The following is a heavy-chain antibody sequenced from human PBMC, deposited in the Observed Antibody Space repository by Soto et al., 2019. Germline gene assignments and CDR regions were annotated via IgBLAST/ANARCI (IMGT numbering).Heavy chain of an antibody. J-gene: IGHJ5*02. CDR3: AREGDGYNYPWFDP. V-gene: IGHV4-59*12. D-gene: IGHD5-12*01. CDR1: GGSISNYY. CDR2: IYYSGST. Sequence: SETLSLTCIVSGGSISNYYWSWIRQPPGKGLEWIGYIYYSGSTNYNPSLQSRVTISVDTSKNQFSLKLSSVTAADTAVYYCAREGDGYNYPWFDPWGQGTLVTVSS.